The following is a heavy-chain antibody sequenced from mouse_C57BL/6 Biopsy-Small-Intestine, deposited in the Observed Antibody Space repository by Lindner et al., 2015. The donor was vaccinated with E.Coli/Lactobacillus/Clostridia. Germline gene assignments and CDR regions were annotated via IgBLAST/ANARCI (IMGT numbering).Heavy chain of an antibody. D-gene: IGHD2-12*01. CDR2: INPYSGSS. CDR1: GYSFTGYN. Sequence: VQLQESGAELVKPGTSVKISCKASGYSFTGYNMNWMKQSHGKSLEWIGNINPYSGSSSYNQKLKGKATLTVGKSSSTAYMQLNSLTSEDSAVYYCARTSYYSYDGFAYWGQGTLVTVSA. V-gene: IGHV1-39*01. CDR3: ARTSYYSYDGFAY. J-gene: IGHJ3*01.